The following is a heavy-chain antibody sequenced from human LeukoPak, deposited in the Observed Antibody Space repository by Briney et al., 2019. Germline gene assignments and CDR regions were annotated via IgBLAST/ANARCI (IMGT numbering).Heavy chain of an antibody. CDR3: ARDLTYRYGDYGY. CDR2: IDSDGSGT. CDR1: GFTFSSYW. J-gene: IGHJ4*02. D-gene: IGHD4-17*01. Sequence: GGSLRLSCAASGFTFSSYWMHWVRQVPGKGLVWVSHIDSDGSGTTYADSVKGRFTISRDNSKNTLYLQMNSLRAEDTAVYYCARDLTYRYGDYGYWGQGTLVTVSS. V-gene: IGHV3-74*01.